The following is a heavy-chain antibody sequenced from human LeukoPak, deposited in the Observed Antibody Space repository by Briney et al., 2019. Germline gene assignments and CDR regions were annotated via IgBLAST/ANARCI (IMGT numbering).Heavy chain of an antibody. D-gene: IGHD5-18*01. CDR2: IYYSGST. J-gene: IGHJ3*02. CDR1: GYSISSGYY. CDR3: ARSEYSYGADAFDI. Sequence: PSETLSLTCTVSGYSISSGYYWSWIRQPPGKGLEWIGYIYYSGSTNYSPSLKSRVTISVDTSKNQFPLKLSSVTAADTAVYYCARSEYSYGADAFDIWGQGTMVTVSS. V-gene: IGHV4-61*01.